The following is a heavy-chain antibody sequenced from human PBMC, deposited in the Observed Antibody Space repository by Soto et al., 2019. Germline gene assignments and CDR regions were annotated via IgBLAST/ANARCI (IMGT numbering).Heavy chain of an antibody. D-gene: IGHD3-22*01. CDR1: GFSLSTRGVA. J-gene: IGHJ4*02. CDR2: IYWDDDK. CDR3: AHRRIFDTSGYYYDFDY. Sequence: QITLKESGPPLVKPTQTLTLTCTFSGFSLSTRGVAVGWIRQPPGKALEWLALIYWDDDKRYSPSLKSRLSITQDTSKNQVVLTMTNMDPVDTATYYCAHRRIFDTSGYYYDFDYWGQGTLVTVSS. V-gene: IGHV2-5*02.